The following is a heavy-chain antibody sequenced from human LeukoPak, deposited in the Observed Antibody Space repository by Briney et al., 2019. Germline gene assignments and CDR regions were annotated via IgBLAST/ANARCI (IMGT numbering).Heavy chain of an antibody. Sequence: GGSLRLSCAASGFTFTSYSMNWVRQAPGKGLEWVGRMKSKTDGETTDYTAPVKGRFTISRDDLKNTLYLQMSSLKTEDTAVYYCNAMIMFGGVIVMAYWGQGTLVTVSA. CDR2: MKSKTDGETT. D-gene: IGHD3-16*02. CDR1: GFTFTSYS. CDR3: NAMIMFGGVIVMAY. J-gene: IGHJ4*02. V-gene: IGHV3-15*01.